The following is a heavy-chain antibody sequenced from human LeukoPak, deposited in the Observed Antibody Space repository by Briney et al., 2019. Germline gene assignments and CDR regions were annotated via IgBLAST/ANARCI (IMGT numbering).Heavy chain of an antibody. D-gene: IGHD2-21*02. CDR1: GFTFSSYG. CDR3: AEGNSVVVVTAIGY. CDR2: ISGSGGNT. V-gene: IGHV3-23*01. J-gene: IGHJ4*02. Sequence: PGGSLRLSCAASGFTFSSYGMHWVRQAPGKGLEWVSGISGSGGNTYYADSVKGRFTISRDNSKSTLSLQMNSLRAEDTAVYYCAEGNSVVVVTAIGYWGQGTLVTVSS.